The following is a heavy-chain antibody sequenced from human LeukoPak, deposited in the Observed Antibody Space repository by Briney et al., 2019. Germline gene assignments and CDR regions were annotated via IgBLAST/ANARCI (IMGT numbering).Heavy chain of an antibody. J-gene: IGHJ4*02. CDR3: ASRHKGSGWYHPVAY. V-gene: IGHV4-39*07. D-gene: IGHD6-19*01. CDR2: IYYSGST. CDR1: GGSISSSSYY. Sequence: PSETLSLTCTVSGGSISSSSYYWGWIRQPPGKGLEWIGSIYYSGSTYYNPSLKSRVTISVDTSKNQFSLKLSSVTAADTAVYYCASRHKGSGWYHPVAYWGQGTLVTVSS.